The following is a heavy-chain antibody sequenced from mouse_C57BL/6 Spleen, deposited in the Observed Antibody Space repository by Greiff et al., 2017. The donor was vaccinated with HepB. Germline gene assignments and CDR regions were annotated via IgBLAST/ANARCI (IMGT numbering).Heavy chain of an antibody. CDR3: ARGAIYYGNDYFDY. D-gene: IGHD2-1*01. Sequence: EVKLMESGGGLVKPGGSLKLSCAASGFTFSDYGMHWVRQAPEKGLEWVAYISSGSSTIYYADTVKGRFTISRDNAKNTLFLQMTSLRSEDTAMYYCARGAIYYGNDYFDYWGQGTTLTVSS. CDR1: GFTFSDYG. J-gene: IGHJ2*01. V-gene: IGHV5-17*01. CDR2: ISSGSSTI.